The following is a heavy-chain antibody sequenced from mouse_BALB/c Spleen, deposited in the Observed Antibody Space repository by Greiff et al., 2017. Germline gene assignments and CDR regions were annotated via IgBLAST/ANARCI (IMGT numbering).Heavy chain of an antibody. CDR2: INPSSGYT. V-gene: IGHV1-4*01. CDR1: GYTFTSYT. CDR3: ARRRDYPYYFDD. Sequence: QVQLQQSGAELARPGASVKMSCKASGYTFTSYTMHWVKQRPGQGLEWIGYINPSSGYTNYNQKFKDKATLTADKSSSTAYMQLSSLTSEDSAVYYCARRRDYPYYFDDWGQGTTLTVSS. D-gene: IGHD1-1*02. J-gene: IGHJ2*01.